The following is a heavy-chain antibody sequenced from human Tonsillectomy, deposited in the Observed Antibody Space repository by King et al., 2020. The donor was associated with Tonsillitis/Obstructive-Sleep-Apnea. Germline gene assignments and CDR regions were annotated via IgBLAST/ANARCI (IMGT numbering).Heavy chain of an antibody. CDR2: ICGSDDST. CDR3: AKNFDILASSRSYYYYMDA. Sequence: VQLVESGGGLVQPGGSLRLSCAASGFTFANYAMSWVRQTPGKGLEWVSAICGSDDSTYYADSVRGRFTISRDNSKSTLYLQMSSLRAEDTAVYYCAKNFDILASSRSYYYYMDAWGQGTTVTVSS. V-gene: IGHV3-23*04. CDR1: GFTFANYA. D-gene: IGHD3-9*01. J-gene: IGHJ6*03.